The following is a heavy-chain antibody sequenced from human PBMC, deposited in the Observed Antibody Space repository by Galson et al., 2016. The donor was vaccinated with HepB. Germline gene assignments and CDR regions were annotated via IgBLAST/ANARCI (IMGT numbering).Heavy chain of an antibody. V-gene: IGHV3-64D*06. Sequence: SLRLSCAASGFTFRSHAFHWVRQAPGKELEYVAAITRDGDGTYYAGSVKDRFIISRDNSKNTLYLQMTSLGPEDTAVYYWVKGMGPGGARDYGVGYWGQGTLVTVSS. CDR2: ITRDGDGT. D-gene: IGHD4-17*01. J-gene: IGHJ4*02. CDR1: GFTFRSHA. CDR3: VKGMGPGGARDYGVGY.